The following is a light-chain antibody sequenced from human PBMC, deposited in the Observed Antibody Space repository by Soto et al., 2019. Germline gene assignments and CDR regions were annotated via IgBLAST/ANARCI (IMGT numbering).Light chain of an antibody. CDR3: ISYTTSSTLGV. CDR2: EVT. V-gene: IGLV2-14*01. Sequence: QSVLTQPASVSGSPGESITISCTGTSSDVGGYDHVSWYQHHPGKAPKLIIDEVTNRPSGVSDRFSGSKSGNTASLTISGLQPEDEADYYCISYTTSSTLGVFGGGTKVTVL. J-gene: IGLJ3*02. CDR1: SSDVGGYDH.